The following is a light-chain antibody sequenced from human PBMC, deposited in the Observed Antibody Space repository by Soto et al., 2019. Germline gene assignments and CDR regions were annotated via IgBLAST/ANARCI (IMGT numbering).Light chain of an antibody. J-gene: IGKJ4*01. CDR3: QQYGSSPLT. V-gene: IGKV3-20*01. CDR1: LSVSSDY. Sequence: EIVLTQSPGTLSLSPGERAPLSCRARLSVSSDYLAWYQQKPGQTPTVLIHRASSRATGIPDRFSGSGSGTDFTLTISRLEPEDFAVYYCQQYGSSPLTFGGGTKVEIK. CDR2: RAS.